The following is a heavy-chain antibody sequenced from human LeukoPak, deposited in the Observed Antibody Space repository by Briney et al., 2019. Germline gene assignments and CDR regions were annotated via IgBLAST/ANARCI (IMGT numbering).Heavy chain of an antibody. CDR1: GFTFSSYA. D-gene: IGHD1-1*01. Sequence: GGSLRLSCAASGFTFSSYAMHWVRQAPGKGLEWVAVISYDGSNKYYADSVKGRFTISRDNSKNTLYPQMNSLRAEDTAVYYCARGVLGPRAEYFQHWGQGTLVTVSS. J-gene: IGHJ1*01. V-gene: IGHV3-30*04. CDR2: ISYDGSNK. CDR3: ARGVLGPRAEYFQH.